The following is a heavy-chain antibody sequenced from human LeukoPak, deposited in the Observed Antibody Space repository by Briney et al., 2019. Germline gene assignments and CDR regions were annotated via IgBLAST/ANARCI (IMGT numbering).Heavy chain of an antibody. CDR2: IRSKAYGGTT. V-gene: IGHV3-49*04. D-gene: IGHD1-7*01. Sequence: GGSLRLSCAASGFTVSSNYMSWVRQAPGKGLEWVGFIRSKAYGGTTEYAASVKGRFTISRDDSKSIAYLQMNSLKTEDTAVYYCTRDRLTGTTDYWGQGTLVTVSS. CDR3: TRDRLTGTTDY. J-gene: IGHJ4*02. CDR1: GFTVSSNY.